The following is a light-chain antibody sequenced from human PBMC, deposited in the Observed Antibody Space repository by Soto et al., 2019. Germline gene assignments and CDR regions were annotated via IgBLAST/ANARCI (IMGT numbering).Light chain of an antibody. CDR1: QSISTS. Sequence: DIQMTQSPSSLSASVGDRVTITCRASQSISTSLNWYQQKPGKAPKFLIYAASSLQSGVPSRFSGSGSGTDFTLTISSLQPEDFATYSCQQSYSTPRTFGQGTKVEIK. CDR2: AAS. CDR3: QQSYSTPRT. V-gene: IGKV1-39*01. J-gene: IGKJ1*01.